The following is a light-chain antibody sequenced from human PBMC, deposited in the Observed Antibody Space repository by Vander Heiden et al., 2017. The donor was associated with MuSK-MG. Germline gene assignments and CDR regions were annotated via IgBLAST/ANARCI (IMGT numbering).Light chain of an antibody. CDR3: QQYENLPSFT. J-gene: IGKJ3*01. V-gene: IGKV1-33*01. CDR2: DAS. Sequence: DIQMTQSPSSLSASLGDRVTITCRASQDVGKSLNWYQQKPGKAPNLLIYDASNLETGVPSRFSGSGYGKDFVLTISSRQPEDIGTYYCQQYENLPSFTFGHGTKVDIK. CDR1: QDVGKS.